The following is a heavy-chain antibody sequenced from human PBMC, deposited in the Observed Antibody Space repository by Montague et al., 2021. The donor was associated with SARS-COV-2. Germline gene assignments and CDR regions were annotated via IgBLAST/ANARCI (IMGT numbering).Heavy chain of an antibody. Sequence: SETLSLTCAVYGGSFSASYWCWIRQRPGRGLEWIGETNDSGRTNYNPSLKGRVTISVDTSKNQFSLELSSVTAAETAVYYCARGYCSGSGCYYYYGMDVWGQGTTVTVSS. CDR1: GGSFSASY. D-gene: IGHD2-15*01. J-gene: IGHJ6*02. CDR2: TNDSGRT. CDR3: ARGYCSGSGCYYYYGMDV. V-gene: IGHV4-34*01.